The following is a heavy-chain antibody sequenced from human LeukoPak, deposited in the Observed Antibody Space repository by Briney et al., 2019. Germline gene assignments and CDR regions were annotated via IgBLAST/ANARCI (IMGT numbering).Heavy chain of an antibody. CDR3: AKGDLWELRLGAFDI. D-gene: IGHD1-26*01. CDR2: IRKEGYNK. V-gene: IGHV3-30*02. Sequence: PGGSLRLSCAASGFSFSTYDMQWVRQAPGKGLEWVAFIRKEGYNKHYAPSVEGRFTISRDNSKNTLYLQMNSLRAEDTAVYYCAKGDLWELRLGAFDIWGQGTMVTVSS. J-gene: IGHJ3*02. CDR1: GFSFSTYD.